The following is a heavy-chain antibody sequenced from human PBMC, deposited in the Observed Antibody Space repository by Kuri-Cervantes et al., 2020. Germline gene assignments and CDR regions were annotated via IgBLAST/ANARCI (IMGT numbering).Heavy chain of an antibody. CDR1: GYTFTTYD. J-gene: IGHJ4*02. CDR3: TRGPFPSPY. Sequence: ASVKVSCKASGYTFTTYDIHWVRQATGQGLEWMGWMNSNSGNTGCAQKFQGRVTMTRDTSRSTAYMDLNSLRSDDTAVYFCTRGPFPSPYWGQGTLVTVSS. V-gene: IGHV1-8*02. CDR2: MNSNSGNT.